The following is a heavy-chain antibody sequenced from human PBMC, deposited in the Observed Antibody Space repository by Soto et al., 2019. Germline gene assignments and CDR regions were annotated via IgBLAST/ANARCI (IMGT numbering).Heavy chain of an antibody. Sequence: EVQLMESGGGLVQPGGSLRLSCAASGFTFSTYWMKWVRQTPGKGLMWVSRISPDGSNRGYADSVEGRFTGSRDNAKNTLYLQMHSLRAEDTAMYYCASSGHIVPVSPTDFDHWGEGTLVTVSS. V-gene: IGHV3-74*01. J-gene: IGHJ4*02. D-gene: IGHD2-21*01. CDR1: GFTFSTYW. CDR2: ISPDGSNR. CDR3: ASSGHIVPVSPTDFDH.